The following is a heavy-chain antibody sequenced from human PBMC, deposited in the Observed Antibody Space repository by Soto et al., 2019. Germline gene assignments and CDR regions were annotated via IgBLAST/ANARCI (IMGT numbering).Heavy chain of an antibody. D-gene: IGHD4-17*01. Sequence: QVQLVQSGAEVKKPGAQWRVSGRPLGTPSPSYNINWVRQATGQGLEWMGWMNPNSGNTGYAQKFQGRVTMTSNTSISTAYMELSSLRSEDTAVYYCARSTNDYGDRHWGQGTLVTVSS. J-gene: IGHJ4*02. V-gene: IGHV1-8*01. CDR3: ARSTNDYGDRH. CDR1: GTPSPSYN. CDR2: MNPNSGNT.